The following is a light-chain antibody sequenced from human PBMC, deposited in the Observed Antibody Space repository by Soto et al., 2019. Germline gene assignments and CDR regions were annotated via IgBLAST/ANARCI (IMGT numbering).Light chain of an antibody. V-gene: IGKV3-15*01. J-gene: IGKJ1*01. CDR1: QSVSSN. CDR2: GAS. CDR3: QQYNNLWS. Sequence: ERVMTQSPATLSVSPGERATLSCRASQSVSSNLAWYQQKPGQAPRLLIYGASTRATGIPARFSGSGSGTEFTLTISSLQSEDFATYYCQQYNNLWSFGRGTKVDIK.